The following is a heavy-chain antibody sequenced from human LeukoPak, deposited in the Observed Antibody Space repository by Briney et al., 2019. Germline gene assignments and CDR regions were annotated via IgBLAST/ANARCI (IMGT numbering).Heavy chain of an antibody. CDR1: GASISGNNW. CDR2: IYHSGST. Sequence: SGTLSLTCVVSGASISGNNWWWFWVRQPPGKGLEWIGEIYHSGSTNYNPSLKSRVTMSVDKSKNQFSLTLTSVTAADTAFYYCARGGIRGYSAFDNLDFWGLGTHVTVSS. J-gene: IGHJ4*02. V-gene: IGHV4-4*02. D-gene: IGHD5-12*01. CDR3: ARGGIRGYSAFDNLDF.